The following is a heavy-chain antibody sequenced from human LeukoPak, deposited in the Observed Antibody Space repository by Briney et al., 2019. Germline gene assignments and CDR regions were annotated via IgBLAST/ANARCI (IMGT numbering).Heavy chain of an antibody. J-gene: IGHJ6*03. Sequence: GGSLRLSCAASGFTFSRYGMHWVRQAPGKGLEWVAVISYDGSNKYYADSVKGRFTISRDNSKNTLYLQMNSLRAEDTAVYYCARSRRDSSYYMDVWGKGTTVTVSS. D-gene: IGHD5-24*01. V-gene: IGHV3-30*03. CDR2: ISYDGSNK. CDR1: GFTFSRYG. CDR3: ARSRRDSSYYMDV.